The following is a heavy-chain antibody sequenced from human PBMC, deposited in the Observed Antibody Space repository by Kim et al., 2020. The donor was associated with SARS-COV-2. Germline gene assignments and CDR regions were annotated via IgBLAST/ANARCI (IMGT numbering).Heavy chain of an antibody. J-gene: IGHJ4*02. D-gene: IGHD3-10*01. Sequence: GYAQKFQGRVTMTRNTSISTAYMELSSLRSEDTAVYYCAGGPDYGSGSSHFDYWGQGTLVTVSS. V-gene: IGHV1-8*01. CDR3: AGGPDYGSGSSHFDY.